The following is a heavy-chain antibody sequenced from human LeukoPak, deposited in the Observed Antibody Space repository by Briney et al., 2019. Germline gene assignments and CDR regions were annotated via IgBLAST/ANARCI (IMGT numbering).Heavy chain of an antibody. Sequence: GGSLRLSCAASGFTFDDYAMHWVRQAPGKGLEWVSGISWNSGSIGYADSVKGRFTISRDNAKNSLYLQMNSLSPEDTALYYCAKDLGEYHYYGMDVWGQGTTVTVSS. CDR1: GFTFDDYA. CDR2: ISWNSGSI. D-gene: IGHD3-10*01. CDR3: AKDLGEYHYYGMDV. V-gene: IGHV3-9*01. J-gene: IGHJ6*02.